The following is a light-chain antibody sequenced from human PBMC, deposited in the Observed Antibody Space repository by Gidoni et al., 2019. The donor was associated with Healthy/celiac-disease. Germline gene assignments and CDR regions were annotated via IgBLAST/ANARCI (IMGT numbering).Light chain of an antibody. J-gene: IGLJ1*01. Sequence: QSALTQPASVSGSPGQSITISCTGTSSDVGSYNLVSWYQQHPGKAPKLMIYEGSKRPSGVSNRFSGSKSGNTASLTISGLQAEDEADYYCCSYAGPNYVFGTGTKVTVL. CDR3: CSYAGPNYV. CDR1: SSDVGSYNL. CDR2: EGS. V-gene: IGLV2-23*01.